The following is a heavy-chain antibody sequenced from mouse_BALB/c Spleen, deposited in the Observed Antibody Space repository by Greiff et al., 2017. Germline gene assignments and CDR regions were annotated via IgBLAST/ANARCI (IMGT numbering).Heavy chain of an antibody. J-gene: IGHJ2*01. D-gene: IGHD2-1*01. CDR1: GYAFTNYL. CDR2: INPGSGGT. CDR3: ASLYYGNYVRNY. V-gene: IGHV1-54*03. Sequence: QVQLKESGAELVRPGTSVKVSCKASGYAFTNYLIEWVKQRPGQGLEWIGVINPGSGGTNYNEKFKGKATLTADKSSSTAYMQLSSLTSDDSAVYFCASLYYGNYVRNYWGQGTTLTVSS.